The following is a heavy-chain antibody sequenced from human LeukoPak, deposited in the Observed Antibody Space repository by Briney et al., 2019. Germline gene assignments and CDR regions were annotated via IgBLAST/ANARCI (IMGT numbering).Heavy chain of an antibody. CDR3: ARLGITIFGDPNWFDP. V-gene: IGHV4-34*01. Sequence: PSETLSLTCAVYGGSFSGYYWSWIRQPPGKGLEWIGEINHSGSTNYNPSLKSRVTISVDTSKNQFSLKLSSVTAADTAVYYCARLGITIFGDPNWFDPWGQGTLVTVSS. J-gene: IGHJ5*02. CDR2: INHSGST. CDR1: GGSFSGYY. D-gene: IGHD3-3*01.